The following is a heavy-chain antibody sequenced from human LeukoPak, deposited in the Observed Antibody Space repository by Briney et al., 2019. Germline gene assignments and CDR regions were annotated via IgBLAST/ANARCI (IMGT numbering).Heavy chain of an antibody. CDR3: AKDRYGDYEAPFHYYMDA. J-gene: IGHJ6*03. D-gene: IGHD5-12*01. CDR1: GYRFSSYG. CDR2: INPNSGVT. V-gene: IGHV1-2*02. Sequence: ASVKVSCKASGYRFSSYGISWVRQAPGQGLEWMGWINPNSGVTNYAQKLQGRVTITRDTSIDTAYMQLSRLRSDDTAVYYCAKDRYGDYEAPFHYYMDAWGRGTTVTVSS.